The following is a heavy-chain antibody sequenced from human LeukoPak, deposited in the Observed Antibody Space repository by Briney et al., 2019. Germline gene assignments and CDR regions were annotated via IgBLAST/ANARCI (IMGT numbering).Heavy chain of an antibody. J-gene: IGHJ5*02. Sequence: SVKVSCKASGGTFSSYAISWVRQAPGQGLEWMGGIIPIFGTANYAQKFQGRVTITADESTSTAYMELSSLRSEDTAVYYCARDLRGDFQFDPWGQGTLVTVSS. V-gene: IGHV1-69*01. CDR1: GGTFSSYA. D-gene: IGHD3-3*01. CDR2: IIPIFGTA. CDR3: ARDLRGDFQFDP.